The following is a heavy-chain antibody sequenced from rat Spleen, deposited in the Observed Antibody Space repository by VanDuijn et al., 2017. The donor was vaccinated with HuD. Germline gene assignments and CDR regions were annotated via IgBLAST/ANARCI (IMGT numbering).Heavy chain of an antibody. CDR1: GFTFKNNW. V-gene: IGHV5-7*01. Sequence: EVQLVESGGGLVLPGRSLKISCVASGFTFKNNWMSWIRQAPKKGLEWVATISYDGSSTYYRDSVKGRFTISRDNAKSTLYLQMDSLRSEDTATCYCARLYWYFDFWGPGTMVTVSS. CDR2: ISYDGSST. J-gene: IGHJ1*01. CDR3: ARLYWYFDF.